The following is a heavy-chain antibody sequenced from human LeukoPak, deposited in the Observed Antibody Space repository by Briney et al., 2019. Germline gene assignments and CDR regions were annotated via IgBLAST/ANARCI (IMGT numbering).Heavy chain of an antibody. V-gene: IGHV1-8*01. CDR2: MNPNSGNT. Sequence: ASVKVSCKASGYTFTSYDINWVRQATGQGLEWMGWMNPNSGNTGYAQKFQGRVTMTRNTSISTAYMELSSLRSEDTAVYYCASNHCSSTSCYDRWGQGTLVTVSS. D-gene: IGHD2-2*01. CDR3: ASNHCSSTSCYDR. J-gene: IGHJ4*02. CDR1: GYTFTSYD.